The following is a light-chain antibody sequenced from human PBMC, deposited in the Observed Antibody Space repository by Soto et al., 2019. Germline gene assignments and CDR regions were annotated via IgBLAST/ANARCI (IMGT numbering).Light chain of an antibody. Sequence: QSVLPQPPSLSGSPGQRVTISCTWSSSNIGAGYDVHWYQQLPGTAPKLLIYGNSNRPSGVPDRFSGSKSGTSASLAITGLQAEDEADYYCQSYDSSLSAFYVFGTGTKVTVL. CDR2: GNS. CDR1: SSNIGAGYD. V-gene: IGLV1-40*01. J-gene: IGLJ1*01. CDR3: QSYDSSLSAFYV.